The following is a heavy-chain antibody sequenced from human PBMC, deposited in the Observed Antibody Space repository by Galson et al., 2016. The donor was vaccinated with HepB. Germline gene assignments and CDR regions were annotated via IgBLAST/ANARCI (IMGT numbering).Heavy chain of an antibody. CDR1: RNTFTDHW. D-gene: IGHD6-19*01. CDR2: IYPGDSDT. V-gene: IGHV5-51*01. Sequence: QSGAEVKKPGESLKISCKGSRNTFTDHWIGWVRQRPGKGLEWMGIIYPGDSDTTYSPSFQGQITISADKSISTAYLQWSSLKASDTAMYYCARRGSGWSSFDFWGQGTLVTVSS. J-gene: IGHJ4*02. CDR3: ARRGSGWSSFDF.